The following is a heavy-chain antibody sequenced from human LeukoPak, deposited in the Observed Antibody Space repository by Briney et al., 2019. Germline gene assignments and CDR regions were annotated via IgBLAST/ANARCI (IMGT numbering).Heavy chain of an antibody. J-gene: IGHJ4*02. D-gene: IGHD5-12*01. CDR3: ARGSAPLRGYSGYASLPSNY. V-gene: IGHV1-2*02. Sequence: ASVKVSCKASGYTFTGYYMHWVRQAPGQGLEWMGWINPNSGGTNYAQKFQGRVTMTRDTSTSTAYMELRSLRSDDTAVYYCARGSAPLRGYSGYASLPSNYWGQGTLVTVSS. CDR2: INPNSGGT. CDR1: GYTFTGYY.